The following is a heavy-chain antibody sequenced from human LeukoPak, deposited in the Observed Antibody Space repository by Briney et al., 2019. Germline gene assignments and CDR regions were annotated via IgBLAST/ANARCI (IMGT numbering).Heavy chain of an antibody. J-gene: IGHJ4*02. D-gene: IGHD2-2*01. CDR3: ARTLVPAANTVPFDY. V-gene: IGHV1-2*02. CDR2: INPNSGGT. Sequence: ASVKVSCKASGYTFTGYYMHWVRQAPGQGLEWMGWINPNSGGTNYAQKFQGRVTMTRDTSISTAYMELSRLRSDDTAVYYCARTLVPAANTVPFDYWGQGTLVTVSS. CDR1: GYTFTGYY.